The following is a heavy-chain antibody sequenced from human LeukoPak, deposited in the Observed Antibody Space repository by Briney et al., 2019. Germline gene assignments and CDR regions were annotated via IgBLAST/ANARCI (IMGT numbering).Heavy chain of an antibody. CDR3: AAHLRCGSCFWN. CDR2: IWYDGSNK. Sequence: PGGSLRLSCAASGFRFSSYAMSWVRQAPGKGLEWVAVIWYDGSNKYYADSVKGRFTISRDNSKNTLYLQMNSLRAEDTAVYYCAAHLRCGSCFWNWGQGTLVTVSS. CDR1: GFRFSSYA. D-gene: IGHD2-15*01. J-gene: IGHJ4*02. V-gene: IGHV3-33*08.